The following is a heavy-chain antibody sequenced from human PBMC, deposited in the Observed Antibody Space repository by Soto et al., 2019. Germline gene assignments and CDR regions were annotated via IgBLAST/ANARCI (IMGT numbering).Heavy chain of an antibody. V-gene: IGHV3-30*18. Sequence: QGELLESGGGVVQPGTSLRLSCAASGFPFSSFGMHWVRQAPGKGLEWVAVVSAAGYTTYYSDSVKGRFNISRDNSRNTLNLQMNSLRREDTGLYYCAKEGSIWKFDFDIWGRGTMVTVSS. CDR3: AKEGSIWKFDFDI. J-gene: IGHJ3*02. CDR1: GFPFSSFG. CDR2: VSAAGYTT. D-gene: IGHD6-13*01.